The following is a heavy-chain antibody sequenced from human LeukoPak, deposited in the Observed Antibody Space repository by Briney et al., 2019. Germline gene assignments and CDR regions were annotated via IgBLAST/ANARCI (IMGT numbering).Heavy chain of an antibody. J-gene: IGHJ4*02. CDR1: GYTFTGYY. D-gene: IGHD2-2*01. V-gene: IGHV1-2*02. CDR3: ARSNRYSSSTSCYSFFDY. CDR2: INPNSGGT. Sequence: ASVKVSCKASGYTFTGYYMHWVRQAPGQGLEWMGWINPNSGGTNYAQKFQGRGTMTRDTSISTAYMELSRLRSDDTAVYYCARSNRYSSSTSCYSFFDYWGQGTLVTVSS.